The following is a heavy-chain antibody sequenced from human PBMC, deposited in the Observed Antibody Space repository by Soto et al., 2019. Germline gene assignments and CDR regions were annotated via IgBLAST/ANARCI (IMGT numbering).Heavy chain of an antibody. CDR1: GFTFSSYG. V-gene: IGHV3-33*01. Sequence: GGSLRLSCAASGFTFSSYGMHWVRQAPGKGLEWVAVIWYDGSNKYYADSVKGRFTISRDNSKNTLYLQMNSLRAEDTAVYYCARGRGNTPLYGMDVWGQGTTVTVSS. CDR3: ARGRGNTPLYGMDV. D-gene: IGHD2-2*02. J-gene: IGHJ6*02. CDR2: IWYDGSNK.